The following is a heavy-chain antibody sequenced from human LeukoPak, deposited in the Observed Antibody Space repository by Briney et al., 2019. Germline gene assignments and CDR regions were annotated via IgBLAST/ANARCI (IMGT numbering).Heavy chain of an antibody. D-gene: IGHD3-22*01. V-gene: IGHV1-18*01. CDR1: GYTFTSYG. CDR3: ASKTYYYDSSGSTDAFDI. J-gene: IGHJ3*02. CDR2: ISAYNGNT. Sequence: ASVKVSCKASGYTFTSYGISWVRQAPGQGLEWMGWISAYNGNTNYAQKLQGRVTMTTDTSTSTAYMELRSLRSDDTAVYYCASKTYYYDSSGSTDAFDIWGQGTMVTVSS.